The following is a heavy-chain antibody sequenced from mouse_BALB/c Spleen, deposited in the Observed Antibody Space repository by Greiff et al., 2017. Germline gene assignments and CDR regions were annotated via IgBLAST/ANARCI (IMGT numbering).Heavy chain of an antibody. CDR2: ISSGGSYT. V-gene: IGHV5-6*02. Sequence: EVKLMESGGDLVKPGGSLKLSCAASGFTFSSYGMSWVRQTPDKRLEWVATISSGGSYTYYPDSVKGRFTISRDNAKNTLYLQMSSLKSEDTAMYYCARRGSTRYIDVWGAGTTVTVSS. CDR3: ARRGSTRYIDV. J-gene: IGHJ1*01. D-gene: IGHD1-1*02. CDR1: GFTFSSYG.